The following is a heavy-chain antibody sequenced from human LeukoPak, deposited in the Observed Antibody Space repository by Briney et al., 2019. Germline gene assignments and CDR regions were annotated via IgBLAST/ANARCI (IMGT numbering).Heavy chain of an antibody. CDR2: ISGSDGST. CDR1: GFTFSSYA. D-gene: IGHD1-26*01. CDR3: ARARRAFGGSYSFDY. J-gene: IGHJ4*02. Sequence: PGGSLRLSCAASGFTFSSYAVSWVRQAPGKGLEWVSAISGSDGSTYYADSVKGRFTISRDNAKNSLYLQMNSLRAEDTAVYYCARARRAFGGSYSFDYWGQGTLVTVSS. V-gene: IGHV3-23*01.